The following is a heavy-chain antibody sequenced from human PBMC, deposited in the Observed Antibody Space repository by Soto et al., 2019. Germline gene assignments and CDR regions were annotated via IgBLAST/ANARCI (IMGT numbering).Heavy chain of an antibody. CDR2: IYHSGST. J-gene: IGHJ6*02. CDR1: GYSISSGYY. V-gene: IGHV4-38-2*01. CDR3: AKYGEDYYNGMDV. Sequence: SETLSLTCAVSGYSISSGYYWGWIRQPPGKGLEWIGNIYHSGSTYYNPSLKSRVSISIDTSKNQFSLELTSVTAAGTAVYYCAKYGEDYYNGMDVWGHGTPVTVSS. D-gene: IGHD2-21*01.